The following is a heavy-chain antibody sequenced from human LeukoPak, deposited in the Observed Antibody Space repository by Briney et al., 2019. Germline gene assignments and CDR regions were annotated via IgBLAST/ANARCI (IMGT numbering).Heavy chain of an antibody. CDR1: GGSFSGYY. D-gene: IGHD3-22*01. CDR3: ASVYDSSGYYPF. V-gene: IGHV4-34*01. Sequence: SETLSLTCAVYGGSFSGYYWSWIRQPPGKGLEWIGEINHSGSTNYNPSLKSRVTISVDTSKNQFSLKLSSVTAADTAVYYCASVYDSSGYYPFWGQGTLVTVSS. J-gene: IGHJ4*02. CDR2: INHSGST.